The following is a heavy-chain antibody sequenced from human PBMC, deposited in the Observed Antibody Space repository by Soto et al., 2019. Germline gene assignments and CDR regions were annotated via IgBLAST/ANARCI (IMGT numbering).Heavy chain of an antibody. D-gene: IGHD6-19*01. CDR3: AKWRTVAGYYFDY. V-gene: IGHV3-23*01. CDR2: ISGSGGST. Sequence: EVQLLESGGGLVQPGGSLRLSCAASGFTFSSYAMSWVRQAPGKGLEWVSAISGSGGSTYYADSVKGRFTISRDNSKNTLYLQMDSLRAEDTAVYYCAKWRTVAGYYFDYWGQGTLVTVSS. J-gene: IGHJ4*02. CDR1: GFTFSSYA.